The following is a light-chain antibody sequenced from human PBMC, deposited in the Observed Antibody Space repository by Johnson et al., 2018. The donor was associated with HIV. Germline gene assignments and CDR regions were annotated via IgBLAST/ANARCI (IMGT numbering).Light chain of an antibody. J-gene: IGLJ1*01. CDR2: DNN. CDR3: GTWDSSLSAYV. V-gene: IGLV1-51*01. Sequence: QAVLTQPPSVSAAPGQKVTISCSGSSSNIGNNYVSWYQQLPGTAPKLLIYDNNKRPSGIPDRFSGSKSGTSATLGIIELQTGDEADYYCGTWDSSLSAYVLGTGTKVTVL. CDR1: SSNIGNNY.